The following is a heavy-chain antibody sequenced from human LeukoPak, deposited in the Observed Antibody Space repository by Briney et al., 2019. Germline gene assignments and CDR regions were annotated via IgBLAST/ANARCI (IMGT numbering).Heavy chain of an antibody. J-gene: IGHJ4*02. V-gene: IGHV3-48*04. Sequence: PGGSLRLSCAASGFTFSSYSMNWVRQAPGKGLEWVSYISSSTSTIYYTDSVKGRFTISRDNAKNSLYLQMNSLRAEDTAVYYCARAFQLVRYYFDYWGQGTLVTVSS. CDR2: ISSSTSTI. CDR3: ARAFQLVRYYFDY. CDR1: GFTFSSYS. D-gene: IGHD6-13*01.